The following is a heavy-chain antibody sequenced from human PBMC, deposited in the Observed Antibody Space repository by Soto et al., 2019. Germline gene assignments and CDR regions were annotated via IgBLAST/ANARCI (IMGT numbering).Heavy chain of an antibody. CDR2: IWYDGSNK. Sequence: QVQLVEPGGGVVQPGRSLRLSCAASGFTFSSYGMHWVRQAPGKGLEWVAVIWYDGSNKYYADSVKGRFTISRDNSKNTLYLQMNSLRAEDTAVYYCARDRFGVRGAFDIWGQGTMVTVSS. V-gene: IGHV3-33*01. J-gene: IGHJ3*02. CDR3: ARDRFGVRGAFDI. CDR1: GFTFSSYG. D-gene: IGHD3-10*01.